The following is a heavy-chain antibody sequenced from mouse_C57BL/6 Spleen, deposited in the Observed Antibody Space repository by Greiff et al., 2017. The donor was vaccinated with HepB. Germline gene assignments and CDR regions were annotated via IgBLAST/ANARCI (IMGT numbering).Heavy chain of an antibody. V-gene: IGHV1-55*01. CDR3: ARYNWDFDD. CDR2: IFPGSGST. J-gene: IGHJ2*01. CDR1: GFTFTSYW. Sequence: QVQLQQPGAELVKPGASVKMSCKASGFTFTSYWITWVKQRPGQGLEWIGEIFPGSGSTNYNEKFKSKAILTVDTSSSTAYMQLRSLTSEDSAVYYGARYNWDFDDWGQGTTLTVSS. D-gene: IGHD4-1*01.